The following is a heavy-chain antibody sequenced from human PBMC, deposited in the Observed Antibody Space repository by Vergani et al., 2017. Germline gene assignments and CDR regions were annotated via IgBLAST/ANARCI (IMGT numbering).Heavy chain of an antibody. D-gene: IGHD2-15*01. CDR1: GYTFTGYY. CDR3: ARAHTRYCSGGSCYFDAFDI. Sequence: QVQLVQSGAEVKKPGASVKVSCKASGYTFTGYYMHWVRQAPGQGLEWMGWINPNSGGTNYAQKFQGRVTMTRDTSISTAYMGLSRLRSDDTAVYYCARAHTRYCSGGSCYFDAFDIWGQGTMVTVSS. CDR2: INPNSGGT. V-gene: IGHV1-2*02. J-gene: IGHJ3*02.